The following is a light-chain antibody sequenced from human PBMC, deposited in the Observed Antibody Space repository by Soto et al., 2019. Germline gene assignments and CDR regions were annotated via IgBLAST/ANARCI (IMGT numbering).Light chain of an antibody. CDR2: WAS. V-gene: IGKV4-1*01. CDR3: QQYYSTPYT. Sequence: DIIMTQSPDSLAVSLGERATINCTSSQSVLYNSNTKNNLTWYQQKPGQPPKLLISWASTRESGVPDRFSGSGSGTYFTLTLSSLRAEDVAVYYCQQYYSTPYTVGQGTKLEIK. J-gene: IGKJ2*01. CDR1: QSVLYNSNTKNN.